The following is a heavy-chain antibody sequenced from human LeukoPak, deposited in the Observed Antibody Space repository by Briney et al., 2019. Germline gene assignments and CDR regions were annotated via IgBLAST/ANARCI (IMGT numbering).Heavy chain of an antibody. V-gene: IGHV3-74*01. CDR2: IYSDGSST. CDR1: GFPFSNYW. J-gene: IGHJ5*02. Sequence: TGGSLRLSCTASGFPFSNYWMHWVRQGPGKGLEWVSRIYSDGSSTTYADSVKGRLTISRDNAKNTLYLQMSSLRVDNTAVYYCARSFGSGRYPGDWFDPWGQGTLVTVSS. CDR3: ARSFGSGRYPGDWFDP. D-gene: IGHD6-19*01.